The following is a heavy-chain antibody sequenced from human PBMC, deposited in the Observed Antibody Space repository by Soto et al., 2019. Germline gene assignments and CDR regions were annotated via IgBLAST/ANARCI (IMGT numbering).Heavy chain of an antibody. Sequence: QVQLVQSGAEVKKPGASVKVSGKASGYTFTSYDINWVRQATGQGREWRRWMNPNSGNTGYAQKFQGRVTMTRNTSISTAYMELSSLRSEDTAVYYCARGWSIAARSYYYYYGMDVWGQGTTVTVSS. CDR2: MNPNSGNT. D-gene: IGHD6-6*01. CDR3: ARGWSIAARSYYYYYGMDV. CDR1: GYTFTSYD. V-gene: IGHV1-8*01. J-gene: IGHJ6*02.